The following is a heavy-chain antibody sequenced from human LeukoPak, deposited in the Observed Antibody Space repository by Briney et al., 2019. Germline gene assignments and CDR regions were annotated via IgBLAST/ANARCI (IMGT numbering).Heavy chain of an antibody. CDR3: ARPGSPGSIVLDY. D-gene: IGHD3-10*01. J-gene: IGHJ4*02. Sequence: GESLKISCRASGYTFTTYWIGWVRQMPGKGLEWMGIIYPGDSDTRYNPSFQGQVTMSADLSIDTAYLQWSTLKASDTAMYYCARPGSPGSIVLDYWGQGTLVTVSS. CDR1: GYTFTTYW. V-gene: IGHV5-51*01. CDR2: IYPGDSDT.